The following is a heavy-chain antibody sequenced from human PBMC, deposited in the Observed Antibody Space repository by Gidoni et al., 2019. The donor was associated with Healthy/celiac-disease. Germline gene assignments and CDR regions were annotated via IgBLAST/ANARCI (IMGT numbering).Heavy chain of an antibody. J-gene: IGHJ4*02. Sequence: QVQLVESGGGVVQPGRSLRLSCAASGFTFRSYGMDWGRQAPGKGLEWVAVISYDGSNKYYADAVKGRLNISRDKSKNTLYLQMNSLRAEDTAVYYCARSAGYSSSWYPILFDYWGQGTLVTVSS. CDR1: GFTFRSYG. CDR2: ISYDGSNK. CDR3: ARSAGYSSSWYPILFDY. V-gene: IGHV3-30-3*01. D-gene: IGHD6-13*01.